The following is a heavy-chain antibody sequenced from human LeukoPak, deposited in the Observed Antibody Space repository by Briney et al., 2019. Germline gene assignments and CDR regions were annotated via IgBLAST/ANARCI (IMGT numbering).Heavy chain of an antibody. D-gene: IGHD4/OR15-4a*01. J-gene: IGHJ4*02. V-gene: IGHV3-7*03. CDR2: IKHDGSEK. Sequence: GGSLRLSCAASGFTFSTYWMSWVRQAPGKGLEWVANIKHDGSEKYYVDSVKGRFTISRDNSKNTLYLQMNSLRAEDTAAYYCARRAGAYSHPYDYWGQGTLVTVSS. CDR1: GFTFSTYW. CDR3: ARRAGAYSHPYDY.